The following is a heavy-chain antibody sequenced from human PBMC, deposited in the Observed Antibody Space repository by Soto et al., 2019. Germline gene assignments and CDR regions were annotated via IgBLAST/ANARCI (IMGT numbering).Heavy chain of an antibody. V-gene: IGHV1-46*02. CDR1: RNTFDNYY. D-gene: IGHD2-15*01. J-gene: IGHJ5*02. Sequence: ASVKVSCKTPRNTFDNYYVDWVRQAPGQGLEWMGIVNPSGGSPTYAQKFQGRVTMTRDKSTSTVYLELSSLRSDDTAVYYCARDVTSAATRWIDPWGQGTPVNVSS. CDR2: VNPSGGSP. CDR3: ARDVTSAATRWIDP.